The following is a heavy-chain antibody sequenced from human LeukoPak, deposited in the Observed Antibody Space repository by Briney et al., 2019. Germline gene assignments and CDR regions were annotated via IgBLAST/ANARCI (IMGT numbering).Heavy chain of an antibody. V-gene: IGHV3-64*01. Sequence: PGGSLRLSCVASGFTFSTYAMHWVRQAPGKGLEYVSAISTNGGSTYYANSVKDRFTISRDNSKNTLYLQMGSLRPEDMAVYYCARVLDSSGWYSLDYWGQGTLVTVSS. CDR3: ARVLDSSGWYSLDY. J-gene: IGHJ4*02. D-gene: IGHD6-19*01. CDR2: ISTNGGST. CDR1: GFTFSTYA.